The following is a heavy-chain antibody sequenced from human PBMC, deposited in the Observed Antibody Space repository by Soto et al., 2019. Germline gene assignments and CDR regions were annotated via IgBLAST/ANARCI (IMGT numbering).Heavy chain of an antibody. CDR1: GCALQNSG. J-gene: IGHJ4*02. CDR3: AREDSIIIPAVSDF. V-gene: IGHV3-21*04. D-gene: IGHD2-2*01. Sequence: RPLRSSGTLSGCALQNSGINWARQAPGKGLEWVSSISKSDYTYYSDSVKGRFTISRDNAKNSVYLQMNTLRVEDTDVYYCAREDSIIIPAVSDFWGQGTLVTVYS. CDR2: ISKSDYT.